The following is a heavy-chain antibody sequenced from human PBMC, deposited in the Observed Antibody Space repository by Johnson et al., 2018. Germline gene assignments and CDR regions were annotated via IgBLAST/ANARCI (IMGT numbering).Heavy chain of an antibody. Sequence: QVQLVESGGGVVQPGRSLRLSCAASGFTFSSYGMHWVRQARGKGLGWVAVKSYDGSNKYYTDSVTGRFTFSRDSSKYTLYLQMNRRRAEDTAVYYCAKEVVGATFAVDIWGQGTSVTVSS. CDR3: AKEVVGATFAVDI. CDR2: KSYDGSNK. D-gene: IGHD1-26*01. V-gene: IGHV3-30*18. J-gene: IGHJ3*02. CDR1: GFTFSSYG.